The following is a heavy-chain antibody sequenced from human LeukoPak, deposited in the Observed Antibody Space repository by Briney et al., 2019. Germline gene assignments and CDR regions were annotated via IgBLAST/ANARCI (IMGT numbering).Heavy chain of an antibody. J-gene: IGHJ6*03. CDR3: ARGPYSNYYYYMDV. V-gene: IGHV1-3*03. Sequence: ASVKVSCKASGYTFTSYGISWVRQAPGQGLEWMGWINAGNGNTKYSQEFQGRVTITRDTSASTAYMELSSLRSEDMAVYYCARGPYSNYYYYMDVWGKGTTVTVSS. CDR1: GYTFTSYG. D-gene: IGHD2-15*01. CDR2: INAGNGNT.